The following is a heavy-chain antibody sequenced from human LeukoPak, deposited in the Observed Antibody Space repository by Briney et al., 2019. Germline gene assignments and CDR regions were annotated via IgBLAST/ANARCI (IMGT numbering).Heavy chain of an antibody. CDR1: GFSFNTFG. Sequence: GKSLRLSCTASGFSFNTFGMPWVRQTPGKGLEWVAVIWHDGSNKYYADSVKGRFTISRDNSKNTVYVQINSLRVEDTAVYYCARGLSDGYCRGGTCPDFDYWGLGSLVTVSS. V-gene: IGHV3-33*01. D-gene: IGHD2-15*01. CDR3: ARGLSDGYCRGGTCPDFDY. CDR2: IWHDGSNK. J-gene: IGHJ4*02.